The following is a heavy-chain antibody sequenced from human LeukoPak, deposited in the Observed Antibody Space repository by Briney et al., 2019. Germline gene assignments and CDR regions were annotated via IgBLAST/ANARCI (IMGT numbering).Heavy chain of an antibody. CDR3: ARASPGVVFNYFDY. CDR2: IDEAGKDR. CDR1: GFTLDSFF. D-gene: IGHD2-15*01. J-gene: IGHJ4*01. V-gene: IGHV3-7*01. Sequence: GGSLRLSCVASGFTLDSFFMSWGRQAPGKGLEWVANIDEAGKDRYYADSVKGRFTISRDNTKNSVFLDMTSLRVEDTATYFCARASPGVVFNYFDYWGQGALVPVSS.